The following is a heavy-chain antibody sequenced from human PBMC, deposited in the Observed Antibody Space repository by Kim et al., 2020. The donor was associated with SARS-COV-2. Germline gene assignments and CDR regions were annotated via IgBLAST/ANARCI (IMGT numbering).Heavy chain of an antibody. CDR3: ARDSVEPARNSGMDV. Sequence: ADAVRGRFTISRDKAKNSLYWQKNDLRVEDTAVYYCARDSVEPARNSGMDVWGQGTTVTVSS. D-gene: IGHD1-1*01. J-gene: IGHJ6*02. V-gene: IGHV3-11*04.